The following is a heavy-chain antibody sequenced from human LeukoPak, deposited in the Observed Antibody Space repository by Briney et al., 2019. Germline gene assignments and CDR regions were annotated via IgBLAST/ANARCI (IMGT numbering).Heavy chain of an antibody. CDR2: IYYSGST. Sequence: NPSETLSLTCTVSGGSISSYYWSWIRQPPGKGLEWIRYIYYSGSTNYNPSLKSRVTISVDTSNNQFSLKLSSVTAADTAVYYCARGLPNDDAFDIWGQGTLVTVSS. D-gene: IGHD2-2*01. CDR3: ARGLPNDDAFDI. J-gene: IGHJ3*02. V-gene: IGHV4-59*01. CDR1: GGSISSYY.